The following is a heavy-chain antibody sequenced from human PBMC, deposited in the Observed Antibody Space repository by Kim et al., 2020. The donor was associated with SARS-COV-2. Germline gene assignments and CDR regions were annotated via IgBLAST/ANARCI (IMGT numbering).Heavy chain of an antibody. Sequence: GGSLRLSCAASGFSFDDYAMHWVRQVPGKGLEWVSGISWNSGSIAYADSVKGRFTVSRDNAKNSLYLQMDSLRPEDTAFYYCAKGLSTVTFYGMDVWCQGSTVTVSS. V-gene: IGHV3-9*01. D-gene: IGHD4-17*01. CDR3: AKGLSTVTFYGMDV. J-gene: IGHJ6*02. CDR2: ISWNSGSI. CDR1: GFSFDDYA.